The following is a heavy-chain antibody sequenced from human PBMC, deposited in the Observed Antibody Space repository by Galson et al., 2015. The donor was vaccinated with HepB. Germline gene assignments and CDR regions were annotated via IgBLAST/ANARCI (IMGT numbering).Heavy chain of an antibody. Sequence: SLRLSCAASGFTFSSYAMSWVRQVPGKGLEWVSAIGCGGARTYYADSVKGRFTISRDNSKNTLYLHMSSLRAEDTAVYYCAKGPDSYYASGEHFDYWGRGTLVTVSS. V-gene: IGHV3-23*01. J-gene: IGHJ4*02. D-gene: IGHD3-10*01. CDR2: IGCGGART. CDR3: AKGPDSYYASGEHFDY. CDR1: GFTFSSYA.